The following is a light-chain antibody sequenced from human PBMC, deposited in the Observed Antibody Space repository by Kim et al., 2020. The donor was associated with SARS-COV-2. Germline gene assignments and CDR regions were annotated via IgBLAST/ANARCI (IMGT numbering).Light chain of an antibody. J-gene: IGKJ1*01. CDR3: QKYNGAPWT. CDR1: QGIRTY. V-gene: IGKV1-27*01. CDR2: AAS. Sequence: GDKVTSTGRASQGIRTYLAWYQQKPVKVPQLLIYAASALQSGVPSRFSGSGSGTDFTLTISNLQPEDVAAYFCQKYNGAPWTFGQGTKVDIK.